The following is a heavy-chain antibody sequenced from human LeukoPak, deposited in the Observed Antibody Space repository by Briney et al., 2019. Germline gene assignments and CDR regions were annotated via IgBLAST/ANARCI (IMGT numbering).Heavy chain of an antibody. D-gene: IGHD6-19*01. Sequence: PSETLSLTCAVYGGSFSGYYWSWIRQPPGKGLEWIGEINHSGSTNYNPSLKSRVTISVDTSKNQFSLKLSSVTAADTAVYYCARGGSGWSLYYYYGMDVWGQGTTVTVPS. CDR3: ARGGSGWSLYYYYGMDV. J-gene: IGHJ6*02. CDR2: INHSGST. V-gene: IGHV4-34*01. CDR1: GGSFSGYY.